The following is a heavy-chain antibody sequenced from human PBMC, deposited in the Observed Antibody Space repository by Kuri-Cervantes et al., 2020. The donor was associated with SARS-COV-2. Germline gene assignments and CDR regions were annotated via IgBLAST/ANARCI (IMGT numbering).Heavy chain of an antibody. CDR1: GGSISSYY. J-gene: IGHJ4*02. V-gene: IGHV4-59*01. D-gene: IGHD4-17*01. CDR3: ARDLGYGDPGD. CDR2: IYYSGST. Sequence: SETLFLTCTVSGGSISSYYWSWIRQPPGKGLEWIGYIYYSGSTNYNPSLKSRVTISVDTSKNQFSLKLSSVTAADTAVYYCARDLGYGDPGDWGQGTLVTVSS.